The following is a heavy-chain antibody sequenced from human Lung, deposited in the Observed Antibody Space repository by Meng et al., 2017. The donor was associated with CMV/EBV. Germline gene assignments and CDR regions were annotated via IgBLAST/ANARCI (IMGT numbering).Heavy chain of an antibody. D-gene: IGHD6-13*01. Sequence: TXSLXCTVSGGSINSVGYYWTWIRQRPGKGLEWIGYIYYSGGTNYNPSLQSRVTISVDTSKNQFSLKLSSVTAADTAMYYCARSVGCSSTYCYTYTSSWYPDYWGQGTXVTVSS. J-gene: IGHJ4*02. CDR3: ARSVGCSSTYCYTYTSSWYPDY. V-gene: IGHV4-31*03. CDR2: IYYSGGT. CDR1: GGSINSVGYY.